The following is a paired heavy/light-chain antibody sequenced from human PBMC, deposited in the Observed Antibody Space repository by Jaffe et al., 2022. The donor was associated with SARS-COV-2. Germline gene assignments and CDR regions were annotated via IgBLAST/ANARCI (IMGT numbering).Heavy chain of an antibody. CDR2: IKSKTDGGTT. J-gene: IGHJ6*03. D-gene: IGHD3-10*01. CDR1: GFTFSNAW. V-gene: IGHV3-15*01. Sequence: EVQLVESGGGLVKPGGSLRLSCAASGFTFSNAWMSWVRQAPGKGLEWVGRIKSKTDGGTTDYAAPVKGRFTISRDDSKNTLYLQMNSLKTEDTAVYYCTTDVLGNYYGSGSYYRFYYYYYMDVWGKGTTVTVSS. CDR3: TTDVLGNYYGSGSYYRFYYYYYMDV.
Light chain of an antibody. CDR2: DNN. CDR1: SSNIGNNY. CDR3: GTWDSSLSAEV. V-gene: IGLV1-51*01. Sequence: QSVLTQPPSVSAAPGQKVTISCSGSSSNIGNNYVSWYQQLPGTAPKLLIYDNNKRPSGIPDRFSGSKSGTSATLGITGLQTGDEADYYCGTWDSSLSAEVFGGGTKLTVL. J-gene: IGLJ3*02.